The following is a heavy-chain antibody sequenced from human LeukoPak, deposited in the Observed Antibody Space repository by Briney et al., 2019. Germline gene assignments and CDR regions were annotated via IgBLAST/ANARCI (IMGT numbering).Heavy chain of an antibody. CDR2: ISGSGGST. Sequence: GGSLRLSCAASGFTFSSYGMSWVRQAPGKGLEWVSAISGSGGSTYYADSVKGRFTISRDNSKNTLYLQMNSLRAEDTAVYYCAISHFGVVNFDYWGQGTLVTVSS. CDR1: GFTFSSYG. CDR3: AISHFGVVNFDY. D-gene: IGHD3-3*01. V-gene: IGHV3-23*01. J-gene: IGHJ4*02.